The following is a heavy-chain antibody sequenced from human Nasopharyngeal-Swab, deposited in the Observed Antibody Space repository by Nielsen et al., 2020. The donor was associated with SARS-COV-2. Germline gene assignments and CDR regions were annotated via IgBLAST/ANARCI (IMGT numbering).Heavy chain of an antibody. V-gene: IGHV1-3*01. D-gene: IGHD3-3*01. J-gene: IGHJ4*02. Sequence: VGQAPGQRLEWMGWINAGNGNTKYSQKFQGRVTITRDTSASTAYMELSSLRSEDTAVYYCSTIFGVVSPFYWGQGTLVTVSS. CDR2: INAGNGNT. CDR3: STIFGVVSPFY.